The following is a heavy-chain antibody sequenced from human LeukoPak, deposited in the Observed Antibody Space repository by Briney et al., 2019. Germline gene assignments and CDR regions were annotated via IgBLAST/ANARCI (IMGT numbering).Heavy chain of an antibody. J-gene: IGHJ4*02. CDR3: ARVNDYGGKPGVY. Sequence: SVKVSCKASGGTFSSYAISWVRQAPGQGLEWMGRIIPILGIANYAQKFQGRVTITADKSTSTAYMELSSLRSEDTAVYYCARVNDYGGKPGVYWGQGTLVAVSS. D-gene: IGHD4-23*01. CDR1: GGTFSSYA. V-gene: IGHV1-69*04. CDR2: IIPILGIA.